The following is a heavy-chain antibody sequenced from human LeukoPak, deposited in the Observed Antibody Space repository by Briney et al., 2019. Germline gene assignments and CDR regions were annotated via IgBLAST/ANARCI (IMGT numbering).Heavy chain of an antibody. CDR2: IITNFGTT. J-gene: IGHJ4*02. V-gene: IGHV1-69*13. CDR3: ARPRTYYDFWRGYPPFDY. D-gene: IGHD3-3*01. CDR1: GGTFSNYA. Sequence: SVTVSCTASGGTFSNYAISWVRQAPGQGLEWMGGIITNFGTTNYAQKYQGRVTITADESTSTVYMELSSLRSEDTAVYYCARPRTYYDFWRGYPPFDYWGQGTLVAVSS.